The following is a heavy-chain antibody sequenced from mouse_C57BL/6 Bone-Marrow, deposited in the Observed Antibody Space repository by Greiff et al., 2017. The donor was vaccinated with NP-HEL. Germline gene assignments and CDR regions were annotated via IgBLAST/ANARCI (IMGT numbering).Heavy chain of an antibody. V-gene: IGHV5-17*01. Sequence: EVKLQESGGGLVKPGGSLKLSCAASGFTFSDYGMHWVRQAPEKGLEWVAYISSGSSTIYYADTVKGRFTISRDNAKNTLFLQMTSLRSEDAAMYYCARVGYHEDWYFDVWGTGTTVTVSS. CDR2: ISSGSSTI. CDR3: ARVGYHEDWYFDV. J-gene: IGHJ1*03. CDR1: GFTFSDYG. D-gene: IGHD2-2*01.